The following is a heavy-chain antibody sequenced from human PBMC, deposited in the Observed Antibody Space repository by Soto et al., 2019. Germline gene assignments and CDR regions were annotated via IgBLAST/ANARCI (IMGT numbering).Heavy chain of an antibody. Sequence: PSETLSLTCAVSGYSISSGYYWGWIRQPPGKGLEWIGSIYHSGRTYYNPSLKSRVTISVDTSKNQFSLKLSSVTAADTAIYFCARLVYDTRLNYMYFDFWGQGALVTVSP. D-gene: IGHD3-10*01. J-gene: IGHJ4*02. V-gene: IGHV4-38-2*01. CDR2: IYHSGRT. CDR1: GYSISSGYY. CDR3: ARLVYDTRLNYMYFDF.